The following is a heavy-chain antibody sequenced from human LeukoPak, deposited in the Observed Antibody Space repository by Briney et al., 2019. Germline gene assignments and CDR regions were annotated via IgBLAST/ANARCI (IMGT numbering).Heavy chain of an antibody. CDR3: ARTYYDFWSGSDYYGMDV. CDR1: GYTFTGYY. D-gene: IGHD3-3*01. J-gene: IGHJ6*02. Sequence: GASVKVSCKASGYTFTGYYMHWVRQAPGQGLEWMGRINPNSGGTNYARKFQGRVTMTRDASISTAYMELSRLRSDDTAVYYCARTYYDFWSGSDYYGMDVWGQGTTVTVSS. CDR2: INPNSGGT. V-gene: IGHV1-2*06.